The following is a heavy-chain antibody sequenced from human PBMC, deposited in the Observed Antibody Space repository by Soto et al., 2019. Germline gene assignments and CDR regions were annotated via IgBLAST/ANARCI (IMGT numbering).Heavy chain of an antibody. CDR3: ARVRERLQYFDWFYHFDS. D-gene: IGHD3-9*01. V-gene: IGHV4-59*12. CDR1: GGSIGGYY. Sequence: SETLSLTCTVSGGSIGGYYWSWIRQAPGKGLEWLGYIYYTGRTKYNPSLKTRVTMSADTTKNQVSLRLTSVTAVDTAVYYCARVRERLQYFDWFYHFDSWGQGXLVTVSS. CDR2: IYYTGRT. J-gene: IGHJ4*02.